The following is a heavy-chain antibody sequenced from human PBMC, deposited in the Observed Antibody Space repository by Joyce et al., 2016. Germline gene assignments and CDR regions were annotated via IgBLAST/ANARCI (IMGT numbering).Heavy chain of an antibody. CDR2: IYYSGST. D-gene: IGHD3-22*01. Sequence: QLQLQESGPGLVKPSETLSLTCTVSGGSIRSSNYYWGWIRQPPKKGLEWIGSIYYSGSTYYNPSLKIRLTISVYTSKNQCSVKLNSVTAADTAVYYCTRLNYYDSSYDYWGQGTLVTVSS. CDR3: TRLNYYDSSYDY. J-gene: IGHJ4*02. CDR1: GGSIRSSNYY. V-gene: IGHV4-39*01.